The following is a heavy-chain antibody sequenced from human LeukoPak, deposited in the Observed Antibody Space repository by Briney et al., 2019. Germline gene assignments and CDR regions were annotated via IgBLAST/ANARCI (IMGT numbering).Heavy chain of an antibody. Sequence: SETLSLTCTVSGGSISSSAYDWVWIRQPPGKGLEWIGSSYYTGSIYYTPSLKSRATILIDMSKNQLSLKLSSVTAADTAVYYCAGHLSDSGGSWFDPWGQGTLVTVSS. CDR3: AGHLSDSGGSWFDP. J-gene: IGHJ5*02. CDR2: SYYTGSI. D-gene: IGHD2-15*01. CDR1: GGSISSSAYD. V-gene: IGHV4-39*01.